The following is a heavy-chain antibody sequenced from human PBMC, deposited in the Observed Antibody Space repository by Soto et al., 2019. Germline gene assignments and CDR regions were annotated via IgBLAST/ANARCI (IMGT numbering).Heavy chain of an antibody. J-gene: IGHJ4*02. Sequence: EVPLLESGGGLVQPGGSLRLSCEASGFTFNAYAMTWVRQAPGKGLEGVSAIGGSGGNRYYAASVRGRFTISRDNSKDTVDLQMNSLRVEDTAGYYCARVASDYINSVDHWGQGILVSVSS. CDR3: ARVASDYINSVDH. CDR1: GFTFNAYA. CDR2: IGGSGGNR. V-gene: IGHV3-23*01. D-gene: IGHD4-4*01.